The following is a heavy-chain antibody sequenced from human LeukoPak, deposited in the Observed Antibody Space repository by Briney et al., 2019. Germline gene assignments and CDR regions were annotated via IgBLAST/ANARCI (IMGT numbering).Heavy chain of an antibody. Sequence: ASVKVSCKASGYTFTGYGISWVRQAPGQGLEWMGWISAYNGNTNYAQKLQGRVTMTTDTSTSTAYMELRSLRSDDTAVYYCARVLPYDILTSNWFDPWGQGTLVTVSS. D-gene: IGHD3-9*01. J-gene: IGHJ5*02. V-gene: IGHV1-18*04. CDR3: ARVLPYDILTSNWFDP. CDR2: ISAYNGNT. CDR1: GYTFTGYG.